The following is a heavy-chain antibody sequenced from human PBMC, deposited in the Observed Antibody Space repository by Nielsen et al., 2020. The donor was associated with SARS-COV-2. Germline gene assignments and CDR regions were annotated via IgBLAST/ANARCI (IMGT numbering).Heavy chain of an antibody. CDR2: VSASGGST. Sequence: GESLNISCAASGFTFNIYAMAWVRRAPGRGLQWVPGVSASGGSTYYTDSVKGRFSISRENSKNTLFLQMHSLRVEDTALYYCAKDGVVRGDALDLWGQGTMVTVSS. V-gene: IGHV3-23*01. J-gene: IGHJ3*01. CDR3: AKDGVVRGDALDL. CDR1: GFTFNIYA. D-gene: IGHD3-10*01.